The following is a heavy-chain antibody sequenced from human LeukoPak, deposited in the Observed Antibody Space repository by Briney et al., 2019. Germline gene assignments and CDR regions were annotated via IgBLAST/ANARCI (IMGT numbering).Heavy chain of an antibody. V-gene: IGHV4-34*01. D-gene: IGHD2-2*02. J-gene: IGHJ6*04. CDR1: GGSFRGYY. CDR3: ARGALGYCSSTSCYRVYYYYGMDV. CDR2: INHSGST. Sequence: SETLSLTCAVYGGSFRGYYWSWIRQPPGKGLEWIGEINHSGSTNYNPALKSRVTISVDTSKNQFSLKLSSVTAADTAVYYCARGALGYCSSTSCYRVYYYYGMDVWGKGTTVTVSS.